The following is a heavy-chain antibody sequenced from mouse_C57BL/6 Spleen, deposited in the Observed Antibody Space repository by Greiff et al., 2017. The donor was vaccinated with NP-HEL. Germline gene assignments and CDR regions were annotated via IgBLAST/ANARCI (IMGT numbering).Heavy chain of an antibody. Sequence: QVQLQQPGAELVRPGSSVKLSCKASGYTFTSYWMHWVKQRPIHGLEWIGNIDPSDSETHYNQKFKDKATLTVDKSSSTAYMQLSSLTSEDSAVYYCARANYYGSSSYAMDYWGQGTSVTVSS. CDR2: IDPSDSET. CDR3: ARANYYGSSSYAMDY. V-gene: IGHV1-52*01. D-gene: IGHD1-1*01. CDR1: GYTFTSYW. J-gene: IGHJ4*01.